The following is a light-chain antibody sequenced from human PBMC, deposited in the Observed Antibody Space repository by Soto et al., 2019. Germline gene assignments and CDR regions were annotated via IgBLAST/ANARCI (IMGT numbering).Light chain of an antibody. CDR1: QSFSSSY. Sequence: EIVLTQSPGTLSLSPGERATLSFRSSQSFSSSYLAWYQQKPGQAPNLLIFGASHRATGIPDRFSGSGSGTDFTLTISSLQSEDFAIYYCQQYYDWPITFGQGTRLEIK. CDR2: GAS. CDR3: QQYYDWPIT. J-gene: IGKJ5*01. V-gene: IGKV3-20*01.